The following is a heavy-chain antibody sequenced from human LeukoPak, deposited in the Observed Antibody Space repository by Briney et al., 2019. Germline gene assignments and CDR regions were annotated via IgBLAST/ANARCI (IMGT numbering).Heavy chain of an antibody. CDR2: ITSRGEGT. CDR1: EFTFPIYA. D-gene: IGHD3-22*01. Sequence: GGSLRLSCAASEFTFPIYAMSWVRQAPGKGLEWVSSITSRGEGTWYAGSVKGRFTISRDNSKNTLYLQINSLRAEDTAVYYCTRDRPNYYGSDGHYYRRNGDYWGQGTLVTVSS. CDR3: TRDRPNYYGSDGHYYRRNGDY. J-gene: IGHJ4*02. V-gene: IGHV3-23*01.